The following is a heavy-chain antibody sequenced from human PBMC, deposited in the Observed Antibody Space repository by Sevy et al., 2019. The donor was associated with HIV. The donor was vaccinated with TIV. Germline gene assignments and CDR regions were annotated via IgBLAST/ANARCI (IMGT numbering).Heavy chain of an antibody. V-gene: IGHV1-69*13. CDR3: ARQYYYGSGSYDNYYYGMDV. CDR1: GGTFSSYA. Sequence: ASVKVSCKASGGTFSSYAISWARQAPGQGLEWMGGIIPIFGTANYAQKFQGRVTITADESTSTAYMELSSLRSEDTAVYYCARQYYYGSGSYDNYYYGMDVWGQGTTVTVSS. D-gene: IGHD3-10*01. CDR2: IIPIFGTA. J-gene: IGHJ6*02.